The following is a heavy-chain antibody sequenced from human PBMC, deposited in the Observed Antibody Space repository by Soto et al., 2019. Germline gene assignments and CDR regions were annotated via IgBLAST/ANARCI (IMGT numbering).Heavy chain of an antibody. CDR1: GAFLNNFF. V-gene: IGHV4-59*01. J-gene: IGHJ4*02. CDR3: AKDQGEGSVGGSYFDWLVPNHFDY. Sequence: PSETLSLTCTVSGAFLNNFFWSWIRQTPGKGLEWIGYVSQGGAAAYLAEGETTGYNPSLESRATISLDLPKNQFSLRLTSVTAADTAVYYCAKDQGEGSVGGSYFDWLVPNHFDYWGQGTLVTVSS. CDR2: VSQGGAAAYLAEGETT. D-gene: IGHD3-9*01.